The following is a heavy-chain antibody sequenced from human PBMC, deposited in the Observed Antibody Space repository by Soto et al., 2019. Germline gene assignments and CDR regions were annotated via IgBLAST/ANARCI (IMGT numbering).Heavy chain of an antibody. D-gene: IGHD1-26*01. J-gene: IGHJ5*02. Sequence: QVQLVQSGAEVKKPGASVKVSCKASGYTFSNYGISWVRQAPGQGLEWMGWISAYNRNIKFAQKVQARDTMTTDTFTSTACMELRSVRSDETAVYYCARDPPEEGAGMFDLWGQGTLVTVPS. V-gene: IGHV1-18*01. CDR2: ISAYNRNI. CDR3: ARDPPEEGAGMFDL. CDR1: GYTFSNYG.